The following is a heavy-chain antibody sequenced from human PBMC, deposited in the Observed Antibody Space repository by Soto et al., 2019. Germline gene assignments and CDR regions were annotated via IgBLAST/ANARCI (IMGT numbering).Heavy chain of an antibody. CDR2: INHSGST. CDR1: GGSFSGYY. J-gene: IGHJ6*02. CDR3: ARGGYSGYVWLSHIGMDV. D-gene: IGHD5-12*01. V-gene: IGHV4-34*01. Sequence: QVQLQQWGAGLLKPSETLSLTCAVYGGSFSGYYWSWIRQPPGKGLEWIGEINHSGSTNYNPSLKSRVTISVDTSKNQFSLKLSSVTAADTAVYYCARGGYSGYVWLSHIGMDVWGQGTTVTVSS.